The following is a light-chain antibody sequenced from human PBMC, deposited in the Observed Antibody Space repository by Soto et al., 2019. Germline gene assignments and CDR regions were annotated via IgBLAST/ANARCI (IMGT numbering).Light chain of an antibody. CDR3: SSYKGGNDVV. Sequence: QSALTQPPSASGSPGQSVTISCTGTSSAVAGYNYVSWYQQHPGKAPKLMIYEVNKRPSGVPDRFSGSKSGTTASLTVSGLQAEDEADYYCSSYKGGNDVVFGGGTKLTVL. CDR2: EVN. CDR1: SSAVAGYNY. V-gene: IGLV2-8*01. J-gene: IGLJ2*01.